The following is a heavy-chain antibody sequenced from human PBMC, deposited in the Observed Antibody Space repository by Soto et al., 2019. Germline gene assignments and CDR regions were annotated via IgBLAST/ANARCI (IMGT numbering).Heavy chain of an antibody. V-gene: IGHV3-7*01. CDR2: IKEDGSKK. CDR3: ARDLGSALVGSYYGLDV. D-gene: IGHD5-18*01. Sequence: EVQLVESGGGLVQPGGSLRLSCEGFGFTFRNYWMTWVRQVPGKGLEWVANIKEDGSKKYHVDSVEGRFSISRDNAKNSVYLQMYGLRAEDTAVYYCARDLGSALVGSYYGLDVWGQGTTVTVS. J-gene: IGHJ6*02. CDR1: GFTFRNYW.